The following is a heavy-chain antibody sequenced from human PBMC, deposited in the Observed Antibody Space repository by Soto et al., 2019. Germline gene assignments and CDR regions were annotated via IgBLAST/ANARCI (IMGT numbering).Heavy chain of an antibody. V-gene: IGHV3-30-3*01. CDR3: ARVDTAMVRYYYYGMDV. Sequence: LRLSCAASGFTFSSYAMHWVRQAPGKGLEWVAVISYDGSNKYYADSVKGRFTISRDNSKNTLYLQMNSLRAEDTAVYYCARVDTAMVRYYYYGMDVWGQGTTVTVSS. CDR2: ISYDGSNK. CDR1: GFTFSSYA. J-gene: IGHJ6*02. D-gene: IGHD5-18*01.